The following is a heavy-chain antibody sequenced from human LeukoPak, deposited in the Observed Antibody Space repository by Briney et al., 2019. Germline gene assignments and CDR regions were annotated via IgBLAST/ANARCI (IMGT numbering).Heavy chain of an antibody. D-gene: IGHD6-19*01. CDR1: GGSFSGYY. V-gene: IGHV4-34*01. CDR2: INHSGST. J-gene: IGHJ4*02. Sequence: PSETLSLTCAVYGGSFSGYYWSWIRQPPGKGLEWIGEINHSGSTNYNPSLKSRVTISVDTSKNQFSLKLSSVTAADTAVYYCARDRGYSSGWYHFDYWGQGTLVTVSS. CDR3: ARDRGYSSGWYHFDY.